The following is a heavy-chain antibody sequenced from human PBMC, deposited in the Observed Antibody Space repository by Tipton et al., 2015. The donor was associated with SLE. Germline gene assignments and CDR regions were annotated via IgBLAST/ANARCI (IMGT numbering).Heavy chain of an antibody. J-gene: IGHJ5*02. D-gene: IGHD2-2*01. V-gene: IGHV3-11*01. CDR3: ARSTDQNWFDP. CDR2: ISSNGNTI. Sequence: SLRLSCAASGFTFSDYYMSWIRQAPGKGLEWVSYISSNGNTIYYADSVRGRFTISRDNAKNSLYLQMNSLRAEDTAVYYCARSTDQNWFDPWGQGTLVTVSS. CDR1: GFTFSDYY.